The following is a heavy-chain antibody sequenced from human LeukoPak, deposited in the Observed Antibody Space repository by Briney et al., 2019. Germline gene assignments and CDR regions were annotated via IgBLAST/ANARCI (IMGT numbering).Heavy chain of an antibody. CDR3: ARRQGDFDY. CDR2: IQYDGLNE. J-gene: IGHJ4*02. CDR1: GFTFSAYG. Sequence: GGSLRLSCAASGFTFSAYGMHWVRQAPGKGLEWVSFIQYDGLNEYYADSVKDRFTISRDNSKNTLYLQMNSLRAEDTAVYYCARRQGDFDYWGQGTLVTVSS. V-gene: IGHV3-30*02.